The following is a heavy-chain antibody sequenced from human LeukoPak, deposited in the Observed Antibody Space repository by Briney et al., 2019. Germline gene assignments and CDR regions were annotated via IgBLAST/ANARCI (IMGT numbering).Heavy chain of an antibody. CDR3: ARRYCSGGSCSLDY. V-gene: IGHV3-66*04. Sequence: PGGSLRLSCAASGFTVSSNYMSWVRQAPGKGLEWVSVIYSGGSTHYADSVKGRFTISRDNSKNTLYLQMNSLRAEDTAVYYCARRYCSGGSCSLDYWGQGTLVTVSS. CDR2: IYSGGST. D-gene: IGHD2-15*01. J-gene: IGHJ4*02. CDR1: GFTVSSNY.